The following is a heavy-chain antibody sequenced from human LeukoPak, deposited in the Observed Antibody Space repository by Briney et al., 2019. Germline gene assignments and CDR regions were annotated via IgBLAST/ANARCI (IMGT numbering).Heavy chain of an antibody. CDR3: ARGRGIGA. V-gene: IGHV3-7*01. CDR2: IRGDGSEK. J-gene: IGHJ6*02. Sequence: PGGPLRLSCAASGFTFRSFWMTWVRQAPGKGLEWVANIRGDGSEKYYVDSVNGRFTISRDNAKNSLSLQMNSLRAEDMGVYYCARGRGIGAWGQGTTVTVSS. CDR1: GFTFRSFW.